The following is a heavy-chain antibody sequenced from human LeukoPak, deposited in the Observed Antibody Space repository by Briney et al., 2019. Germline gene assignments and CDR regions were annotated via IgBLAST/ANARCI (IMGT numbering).Heavy chain of an antibody. CDR3: ASHPYYYVSGSSPDY. J-gene: IGHJ4*02. Sequence: ASVKVSCKASGYTFTGYYMHWVRQAPGQGLEWMGWINPNSGGTNYAQKFQGRVTMTRDTSISTAYMELSRLRSDDTAVYYCASHPYYYVSGSSPDYWGQGTLVTVSS. D-gene: IGHD3-10*01. V-gene: IGHV1-2*02. CDR2: INPNSGGT. CDR1: GYTFTGYY.